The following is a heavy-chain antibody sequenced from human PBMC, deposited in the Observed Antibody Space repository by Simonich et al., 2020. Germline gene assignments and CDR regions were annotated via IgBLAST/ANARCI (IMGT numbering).Heavy chain of an antibody. V-gene: IGHV3-21*01. CDR3: AREQARGGAFDI. CDR1: GFTFSSYS. D-gene: IGHD3-16*01. Sequence: EVQLVESGGGLVKPGGSLRLSCAASGFTFSSYSMNGVRQAPGKGREWVSSSSSSSSCIYCADSVKGRFTISRDNAKNSLYLQMNSLRAEDTAVYYCAREQARGGAFDIWGQGTMVTVSS. J-gene: IGHJ3*02. CDR2: SSSSSSCI.